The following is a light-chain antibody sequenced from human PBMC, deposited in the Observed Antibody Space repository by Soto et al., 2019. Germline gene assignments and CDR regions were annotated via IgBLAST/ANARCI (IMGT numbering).Light chain of an antibody. J-gene: IGKJ3*01. CDR2: KAS. CDR3: QQYNSYPFT. CDR1: QSLGSW. V-gene: IGKV1-5*03. Sequence: DIQMTQSPSTLSASVGDRVAITCRASQSLGSWLAWYQQKPGKAPKLLIYKASSLESGVPSRFSGSGSDTEFTLTISSLQPDDFATYYCQQYNSYPFTFCPGTKVDIK.